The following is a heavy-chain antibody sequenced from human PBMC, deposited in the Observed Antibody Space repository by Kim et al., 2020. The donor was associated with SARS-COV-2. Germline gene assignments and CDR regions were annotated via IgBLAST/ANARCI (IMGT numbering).Heavy chain of an antibody. CDR3: ARGGVGDGYRGVDY. D-gene: IGHD5-12*01. J-gene: IGHJ4*02. V-gene: IGHV3-30*01. Sequence: ADSVRGRFTISRDNSKNTLYVQMNSLRAEDTAVYYCARGGVGDGYRGVDYWGQGTLVTVSS.